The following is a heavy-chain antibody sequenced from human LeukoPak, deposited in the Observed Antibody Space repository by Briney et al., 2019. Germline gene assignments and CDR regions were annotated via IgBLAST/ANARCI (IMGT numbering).Heavy chain of an antibody. CDR1: GFSLSTSGMC. V-gene: IGHV2-70*11. Sequence: ESGPTLVNPTQTLTLTCTFSGFSLSTSGMCVSWIRQPPGKALEWLSRIDWGDYKYYSTSLKTRLTISKNTSKNQVVLTMTNMDPVDTATYYCARINVLVAATPDYWGQGTLVTVSS. CDR3: ARINVLVAATPDY. CDR2: IDWGDYK. D-gene: IGHD2-15*01. J-gene: IGHJ4*02.